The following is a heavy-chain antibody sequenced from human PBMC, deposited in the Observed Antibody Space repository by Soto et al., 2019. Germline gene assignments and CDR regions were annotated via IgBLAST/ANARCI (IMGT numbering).Heavy chain of an antibody. D-gene: IGHD6-19*01. V-gene: IGHV1-69*06. CDR2: IIPIFGTA. Sequence: ASVKVSCKASGGTFSSYAISWVRQAPGQGLEWMGGIIPIFGTANYAQKFQGRVTITADKSTSTAYMELSSLRSEDTAVYYCASTMIAVAGSYAFDIWGQGTMVTVSS. J-gene: IGHJ3*02. CDR1: GGTFSSYA. CDR3: ASTMIAVAGSYAFDI.